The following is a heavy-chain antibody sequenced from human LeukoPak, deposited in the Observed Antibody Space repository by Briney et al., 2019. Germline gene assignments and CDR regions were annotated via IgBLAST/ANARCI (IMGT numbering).Heavy chain of an antibody. CDR2: IYYSGTT. CDR3: AREGAYYDFWSGYRGFDY. V-gene: IGHV4-39*02. D-gene: IGHD3-3*01. J-gene: IGHJ4*02. Sequence: SETLSLTCTVSGDSIRRSNAFWGWIRQPPGKGLEWTATIYYSGTTYYNPSLKSRVTISVDTSKNQFSLKLSSVTAADTAVYYCAREGAYYDFWSGYRGFDYWGQGTLVTVSS. CDR1: GDSIRRSNAF.